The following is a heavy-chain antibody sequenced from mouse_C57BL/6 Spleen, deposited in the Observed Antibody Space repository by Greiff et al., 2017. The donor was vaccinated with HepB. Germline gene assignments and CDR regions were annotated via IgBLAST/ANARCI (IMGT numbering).Heavy chain of an antibody. D-gene: IGHD2-3*01. J-gene: IGHJ2*01. V-gene: IGHV5-17*01. CDR3: AMGDGYYAFDY. CDR2: ISSGSSTI. CDR1: GFTFSDYG. Sequence: EVKVVESGGGLVKPGGSLKLSCAASGFTFSDYGMHWVRQAPEKGLEWVAYISSGSSTIYYADTVKGRFTISRDNAKNTLFLQMTSLRSEDTAMYYCAMGDGYYAFDYWGQGTTLTVSS.